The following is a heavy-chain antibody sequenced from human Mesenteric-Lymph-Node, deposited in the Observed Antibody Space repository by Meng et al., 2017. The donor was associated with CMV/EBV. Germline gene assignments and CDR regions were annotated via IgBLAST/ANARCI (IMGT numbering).Heavy chain of an antibody. V-gene: IGHV4-61*01. Sequence: SETLSLTCTVSGGSVSSGNYYWSWIRQPPGKGLEWIGYIFYSGSTNYNPSLKSRVTISVDTSKNQFSLRLTSVTAADTAVYYCARGGGLAYYDFWSGYHNWFDPWGQGTLVTVSS. J-gene: IGHJ5*02. D-gene: IGHD3-3*01. CDR2: IFYSGST. CDR3: ARGGGLAYYDFWSGYHNWFDP. CDR1: GGSVSSGNYY.